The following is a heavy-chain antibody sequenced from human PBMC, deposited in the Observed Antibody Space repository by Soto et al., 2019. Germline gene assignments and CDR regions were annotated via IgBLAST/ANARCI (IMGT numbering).Heavy chain of an antibody. CDR1: GYSFTSYW. CDR3: ARLPPWYYDSSGYSPTPYYYYGMDV. D-gene: IGHD3-22*01. V-gene: IGHV5-51*01. J-gene: IGHJ6*02. Sequence: GESLKISCKGSGYSFTSYWIGWVRQMPGKGLEWMGIIYPGDSDTRYSPSFQGQVTISADKSISTAYLQWSSLKASDTAMYYCARLPPWYYDSSGYSPTPYYYYGMDVWGQGTTVTVSS. CDR2: IYPGDSDT.